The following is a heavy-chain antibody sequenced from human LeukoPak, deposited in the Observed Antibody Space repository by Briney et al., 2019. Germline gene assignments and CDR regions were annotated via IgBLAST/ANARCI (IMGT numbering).Heavy chain of an antibody. V-gene: IGHV4-34*01. CDR3: AGAGDGDAFDI. J-gene: IGHJ3*02. D-gene: IGHD5-24*01. CDR2: INHSGST. Sequence: SETLSLTCAVYGGSFSGYYWNWIRQPPGKGLEWIGEINHSGSTNYSPSLKSRVTISVDTSKNQFSLKLSSVTAADTAVYYCAGAGDGDAFDIWGQGTMVTVSS. CDR1: GGSFSGYY.